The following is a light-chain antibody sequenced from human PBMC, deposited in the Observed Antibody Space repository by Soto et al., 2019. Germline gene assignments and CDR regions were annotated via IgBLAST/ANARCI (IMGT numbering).Light chain of an antibody. CDR2: GAS. CDR3: QQYNNWPPWT. V-gene: IGKV3-15*01. CDR1: QSVSSN. Sequence: EIVMTQSPATLSVSPGERATLSCRASQSVSSNLAWYQQKPGQAPRLLIYGASTRATGIPARFSGSGSGTESTLTLSSLQSEDFAVYYCQQYNNWPPWTFGQGAKVDI. J-gene: IGKJ1*01.